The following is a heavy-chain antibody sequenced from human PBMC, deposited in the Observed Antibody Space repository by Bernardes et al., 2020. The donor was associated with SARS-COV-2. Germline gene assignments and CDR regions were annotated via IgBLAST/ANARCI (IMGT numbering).Heavy chain of an antibody. Sequence: SETLSLTCAVSCGSISSCGYSWSLILQPPGKGLEWIVYIYHIVSTYYNPSLKSPVTISVDRSKNQFSLKLSSVTAADTAVYYCARGGDYHDTYFDYWGKGTLVTVSS. CDR2: IYHIVST. CDR3: ARGGDYHDTYFDY. D-gene: IGHD4-17*01. V-gene: IGHV4-30-2*01. CDR1: CGSISSCGYS. J-gene: IGHJ4*02.